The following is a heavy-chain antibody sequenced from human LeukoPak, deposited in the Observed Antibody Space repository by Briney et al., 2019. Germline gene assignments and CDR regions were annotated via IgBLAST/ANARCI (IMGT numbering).Heavy chain of an antibody. J-gene: IGHJ6*03. Sequence: GASVKVSCKASGYAFTSYDINWVRQATGQGLEWMGWMNPNSGNTGYAQKFQGRVTMTRNTSISTAYMELSSLRSEDTAVYYCARVYSSSLTYYYYYYMDAWGKGTTVTVSS. D-gene: IGHD6-6*01. CDR3: ARVYSSSLTYYYYYYMDA. CDR2: MNPNSGNT. CDR1: GYAFTSYD. V-gene: IGHV1-8*01.